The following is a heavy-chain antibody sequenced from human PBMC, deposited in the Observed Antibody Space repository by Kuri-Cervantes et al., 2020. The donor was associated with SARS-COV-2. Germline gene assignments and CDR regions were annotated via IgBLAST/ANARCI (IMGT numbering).Heavy chain of an antibody. Sequence: GESLKISCAASGFSFSDYYMMWVRQAPGKGLEWVSSISSSSSYIYYADSVKGRFTISRDNAKNSLYLQMNSLRAEDTAVYYRARALHAAMVKKLDYWGQGTLVTVSS. D-gene: IGHD5-18*01. J-gene: IGHJ4*02. CDR2: ISSSSSYI. CDR3: ARALHAAMVKKLDY. CDR1: GFSFSDYY. V-gene: IGHV3-11*04.